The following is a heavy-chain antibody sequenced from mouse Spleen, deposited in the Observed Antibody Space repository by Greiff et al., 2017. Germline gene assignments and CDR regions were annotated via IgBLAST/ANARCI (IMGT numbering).Heavy chain of an antibody. Sequence: EVQGVESGPGLVKPSQSLSLTCTVTGYSITSDYAWNWIRQFPGNKLEWMGYISYSGSTSYNPSLKSRISITRDTSKNQFFLQLNSVTTEDTATYYCARYYGSSYWYFDVWGAGTTVTVSS. D-gene: IGHD1-1*01. CDR2: ISYSGST. J-gene: IGHJ1*01. CDR1: GYSITSDYA. V-gene: IGHV3-2*02. CDR3: ARYYGSSYWYFDV.